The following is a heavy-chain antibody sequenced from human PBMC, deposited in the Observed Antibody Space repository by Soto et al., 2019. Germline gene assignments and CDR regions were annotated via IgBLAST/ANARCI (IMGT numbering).Heavy chain of an antibody. Sequence: QLQLQESGPGLVKPSQTLSLTCAVSGGSISNGGYYWSWIRQHPGKGLEWIGSIYFSGSTYYNPSLTSRVTISVATPKNQFSLRLSSVTAADTAVYYCARDSHSQQPILRWGGGYMDVWGKGTTVTVSS. CDR3: ARDSHSQQPILRWGGGYMDV. V-gene: IGHV4-31*11. CDR1: GGSISNGGYY. D-gene: IGHD6-13*01. CDR2: IYFSGST. J-gene: IGHJ6*03.